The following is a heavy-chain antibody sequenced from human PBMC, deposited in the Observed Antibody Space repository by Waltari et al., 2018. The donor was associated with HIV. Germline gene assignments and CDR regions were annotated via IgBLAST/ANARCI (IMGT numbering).Heavy chain of an antibody. CDR3: ARDDLNVRRAFDI. D-gene: IGHD3-10*01. J-gene: IGHJ3*02. CDR2: INSNSGTI. Sequence: EQRVESGGGLVRPGGSLSLYCVGSAFHFFPYEFNWVRQAPGKGLEWISYINSNSGTIHYADSVKGRFTISRDNAKSSLYLQMRNLTGEDTAVYYCARDDLNVRRAFDIWGQGTMVTVSS. V-gene: IGHV3-48*03. CDR1: AFHFFPYE.